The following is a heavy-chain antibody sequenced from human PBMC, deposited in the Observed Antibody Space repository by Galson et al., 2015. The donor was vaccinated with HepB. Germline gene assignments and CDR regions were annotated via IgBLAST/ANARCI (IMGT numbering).Heavy chain of an antibody. CDR1: GFSVSRNS. Sequence: SLRLSCAASGFSVSRNSMSWVRQAPGKGLEWASVIYFGGATDYADSVQGRFTISRDNSMNTIFLQMSSRRAEDTAVYYCVRDYYDTSGHYGDGAFDIWGQGTMVRVSS. CDR2: IYFGGAT. V-gene: IGHV3-66*02. D-gene: IGHD3-22*01. CDR3: VRDYYDTSGHYGDGAFDI. J-gene: IGHJ3*02.